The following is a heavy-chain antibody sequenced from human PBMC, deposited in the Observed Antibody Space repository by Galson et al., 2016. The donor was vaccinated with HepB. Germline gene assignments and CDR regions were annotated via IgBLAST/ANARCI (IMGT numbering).Heavy chain of an antibody. CDR1: GGSISRGDYY. CDR2: LYYSGKS. V-gene: IGHV4-30-4*01. Sequence: TLSLPCTVSGGSISRGDYYWSWIRQPPGKGLEWIGYLYYSGKSYYNPSLKTRVTISVDTSKKQSPLKLSSVTAADTAVYYRARSVATDALSGYYFDYWGQGTLVTVSS. D-gene: IGHD2-15*01. CDR3: ARSVATDALSGYYFDY. J-gene: IGHJ4*02.